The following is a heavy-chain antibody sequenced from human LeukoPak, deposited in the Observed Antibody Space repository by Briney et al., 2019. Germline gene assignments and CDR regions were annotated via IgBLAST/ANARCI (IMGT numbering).Heavy chain of an antibody. CDR1: GGSISSSSYY. CDR2: IYYSGST. J-gene: IGHJ4*02. CDR3: ARGRHYYDSSGTRGY. Sequence: SETLSLTCTVSGGSISSSSYYWGWIRQPPGKGLEWIGSIYYSGSTYYNPSLKSRVTISVDTSKNQFSLKLSSVTAADTAVYYCARGRHYYDSSGTRGYWGQGTLVTVSS. V-gene: IGHV4-39*07. D-gene: IGHD3-22*01.